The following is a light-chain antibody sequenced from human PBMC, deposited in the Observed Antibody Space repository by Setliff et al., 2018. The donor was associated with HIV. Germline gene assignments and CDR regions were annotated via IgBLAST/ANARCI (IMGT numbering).Light chain of an antibody. CDR3: SSYSYSTTLV. J-gene: IGLJ2*01. CDR2: DVS. V-gene: IGLV2-14*01. Sequence: QSALTQPASVSGSPGQSITISCTGTSSDVRGYNYVSWYQQHPGKAPKLMIYDVSKRPSGVSNRFSGSKSGNTASLTISGLQAEDEADYFCSSYSYSTTLVFGGGTKVTVL. CDR1: SSDVRGYNY.